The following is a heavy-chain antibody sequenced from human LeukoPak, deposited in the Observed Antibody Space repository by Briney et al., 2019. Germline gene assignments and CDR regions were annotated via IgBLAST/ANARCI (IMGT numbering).Heavy chain of an antibody. J-gene: IGHJ4*02. CDR2: IYSGGST. D-gene: IGHD4-17*01. CDR1: GFTVSSNY. V-gene: IGHV3-53*01. Sequence: GGSLRLSCAASGFTVSSNYMSWVRQAPGKGLEWVSVIYSGGSTYYADSVKGRFTISRDNSKNTLYLQMNSLRAEDTAVYYCAREGGQGDYGFDYWGQGTLVTVSS. CDR3: AREGGQGDYGFDY.